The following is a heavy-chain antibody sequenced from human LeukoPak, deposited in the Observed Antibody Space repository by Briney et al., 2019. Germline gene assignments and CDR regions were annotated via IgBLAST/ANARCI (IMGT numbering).Heavy chain of an antibody. D-gene: IGHD3-16*01. CDR1: GFTFSSYS. CDR2: IYSGGST. J-gene: IGHJ3*02. CDR3: ARAVRGGAYTHAFDI. Sequence: GGSLRLSCAASGFTFSSYSMNWVRQAPGKGLEWVSVIYSGGSTYYADSVKGRFTISRDNSKNTLYLQMNSLRAEDTAVYYCARAVRGGAYTHAFDIWGQGTMVTVSS. V-gene: IGHV3-66*01.